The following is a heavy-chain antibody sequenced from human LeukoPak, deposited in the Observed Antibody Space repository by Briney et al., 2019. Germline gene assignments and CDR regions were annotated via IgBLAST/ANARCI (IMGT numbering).Heavy chain of an antibody. CDR3: ARPSGSYWYFDL. V-gene: IGHV3-33*01. J-gene: IGHJ2*01. Sequence: GGSLRLSCAASGFTFSSHGIHWVRQAPGRGLEWVAVIWYDGTNKYYEDSVKGRFSISRDNSKNTLYLQMNSLRGEDTAVYYCARPSGSYWYFDLWGRGTLVTVSS. CDR1: GFTFSSHG. CDR2: IWYDGTNK. D-gene: IGHD1-26*01.